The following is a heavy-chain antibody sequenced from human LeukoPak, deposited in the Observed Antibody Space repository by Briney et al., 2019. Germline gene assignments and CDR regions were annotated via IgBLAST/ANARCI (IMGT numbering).Heavy chain of an antibody. Sequence: ASVKVSCKASGYTFTSYYMHWVRQAPGQGLEWMGIINPSGGSTSYAQKFQGRVTMTRDTSTSTVYVELSSLRSEDTAVYYCANSGSCHRDFDYWGQGTLVTVSS. V-gene: IGHV1-46*01. D-gene: IGHD1-26*01. CDR2: INPSGGST. J-gene: IGHJ4*02. CDR1: GYTFTSYY. CDR3: ANSGSCHRDFDY.